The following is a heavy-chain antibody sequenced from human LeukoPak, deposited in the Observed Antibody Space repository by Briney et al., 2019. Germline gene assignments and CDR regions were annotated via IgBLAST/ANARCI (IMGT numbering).Heavy chain of an antibody. J-gene: IGHJ4*02. CDR2: ISSSSSYI. D-gene: IGHD3-22*01. V-gene: IGHV3-21*01. CDR1: GFTFSSYS. CDR3: ARGKRPYYDSSGYPDY. Sequence: GGSLRLSCAASGFTFSSYSMNWVRQAPGKGLEWVSSISSSSSYIYYADSVKGRFTISRDNAKNSLYLQMNSLRAEDTAVYYCARGKRPYYDSSGYPDYWGQGTLVTVSS.